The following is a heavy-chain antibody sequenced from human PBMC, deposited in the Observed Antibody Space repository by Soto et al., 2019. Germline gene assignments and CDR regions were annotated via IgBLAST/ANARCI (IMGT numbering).Heavy chain of an antibody. CDR3: ALDLVGGATYCQDWLDP. CDR2: TYYRSKWYN. CDR1: GDSVSSNSSA. V-gene: IGHV6-1*01. Sequence: PSQTLSLTCAISGDSVSSNSSAWNWIRQSPSRGLEWLGRTYYRSKWYNDYAVSVKSRITINPDTSKNQFSLQLNSVTPEYTAVNYSALDLVGGATYCQDWLDPWGQGTRVTLSS. D-gene: IGHD1-26*01. J-gene: IGHJ5*02.